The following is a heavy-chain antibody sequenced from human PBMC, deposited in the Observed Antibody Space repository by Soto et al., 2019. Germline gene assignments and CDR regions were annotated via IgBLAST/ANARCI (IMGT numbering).Heavy chain of an antibody. J-gene: IGHJ4*02. CDR1: GFTFSSYW. V-gene: IGHV3-7*05. CDR3: ARAAFYIAAAPSGY. CDR2: IKQDGSEK. D-gene: IGHD6-13*01. Sequence: GGSLRLSCAASGFTFSSYWMSWVRQAPGKGLEWVANIKQDGSEKYYVDSVKGRFTISRDNAKNSLYLQMNSLRAEDTAVYYCARAAFYIAAAPSGYWGQGTLVTVSS.